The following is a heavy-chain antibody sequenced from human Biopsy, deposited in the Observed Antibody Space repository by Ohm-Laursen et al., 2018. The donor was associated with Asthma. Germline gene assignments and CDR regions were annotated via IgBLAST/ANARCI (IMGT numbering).Heavy chain of an antibody. CDR1: GFTFGDYC. CDR2: IKHDGSEK. J-gene: IGHJ1*01. V-gene: IGHV3-7*01. D-gene: IGHD3-3*01. Sequence: SLRLSCSAASGFTFGDYCMSWVRQVPGQGLERVANIKHDGSEKNHVDSLKGRFTISRDNAKNLLFLQMNSLRAEDTAVYYCARTFHFWSPYHAEHYQLWGQGTLVTVSS. CDR3: ARTFHFWSPYHAEHYQL.